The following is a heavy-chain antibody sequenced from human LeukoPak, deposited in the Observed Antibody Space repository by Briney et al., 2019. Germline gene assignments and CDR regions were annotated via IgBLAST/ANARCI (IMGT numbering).Heavy chain of an antibody. Sequence: ASVKVSCKASGYSFNSHAMNWVRQAPGQGLEWMGWINTNTGNPTYAQGFTGRFVFSLDTSVSTASLQIRSLQADDTAIYYCARHPGYGGRGTFDYWGQGTLVTVSS. CDR3: ARHPGYGGRGTFDY. J-gene: IGHJ4*02. D-gene: IGHD4-23*01. V-gene: IGHV7-4-1*02. CDR1: GYSFNSHA. CDR2: INTNTGNP.